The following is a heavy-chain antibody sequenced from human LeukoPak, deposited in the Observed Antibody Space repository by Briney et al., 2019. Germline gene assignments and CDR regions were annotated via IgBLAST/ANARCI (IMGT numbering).Heavy chain of an antibody. CDR3: ARVRVGATPYFDY. CDR2: SNHSGST. CDR1: GGSLSGHY. V-gene: IGHV4-34*01. Sequence: SETLSLTCAVYGGSLSGHYWSWIPHPPGKGLEWIGESNHSGSTNYNPSLKSRVNISVDTSKNQFSLKLSSVTAADTAVYYCARVRVGATPYFDYWGQGTLVTVSS. J-gene: IGHJ4*02. D-gene: IGHD1-26*01.